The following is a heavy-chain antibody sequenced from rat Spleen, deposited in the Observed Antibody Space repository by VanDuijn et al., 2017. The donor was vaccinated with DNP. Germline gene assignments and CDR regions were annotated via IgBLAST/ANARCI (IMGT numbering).Heavy chain of an antibody. CDR3: TRRIYYYDGTPGYFDY. CDR2: IIYDGSTT. D-gene: IGHD1-12*02. CDR1: GFTFSDYN. V-gene: IGHV5-7*01. J-gene: IGHJ2*01. Sequence: EVQLVESGGGLVQPGRSLKLSCAASGFTFSDYNVAWVRQAPKKGLEWVATIIYDGSTTYYRDSVKGRFTISRDNAKRTLYLQMDSLRSEDTATYYCTRRIYYYDGTPGYFDYWGQGVMVTVSS.